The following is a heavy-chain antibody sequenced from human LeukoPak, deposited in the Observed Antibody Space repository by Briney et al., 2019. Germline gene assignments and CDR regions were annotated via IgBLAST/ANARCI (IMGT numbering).Heavy chain of an antibody. CDR2: IRSKAYGGTT. J-gene: IGHJ4*02. CDR3: TRGSGWPGRIIDY. D-gene: IGHD6-19*01. V-gene: IGHV3-49*03. Sequence: GGSLRLSCTASGFTFGDYAMSWFRQAPGKGLEWVGFIRSKAYGGTTEYAASVKGRFTISRDDSKSIAYLQMNSLKTEDTAVYYCTRGSGWPGRIIDYWGQGTLVTVSS. CDR1: GFTFGDYA.